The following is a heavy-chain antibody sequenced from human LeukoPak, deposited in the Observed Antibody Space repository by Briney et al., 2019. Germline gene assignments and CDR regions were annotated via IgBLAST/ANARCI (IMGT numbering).Heavy chain of an antibody. CDR3: AKDQGWESAAAGKDHGMDG. CDR1: GFTFSSYG. V-gene: IGHV3-30*18. Sequence: GGSLRLSCAASGFTFSSYGMHWVRQAPGKGLEWVALMSHDGTKKYYEESVKGRFTISRDTSKKTLYLQMNSLRAEDSAVYFCAKDQGWESAAAGKDHGMDGWGQGTTVTVSS. J-gene: IGHJ6*02. CDR2: MSHDGTKK. D-gene: IGHD6-13*01.